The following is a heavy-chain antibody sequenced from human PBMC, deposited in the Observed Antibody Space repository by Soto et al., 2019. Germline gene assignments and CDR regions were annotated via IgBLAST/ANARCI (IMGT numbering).Heavy chain of an antibody. Sequence: ASVKVSCKASGYTFTSYGIHWVRQAPGQRLEWMGWINAANGDTKYSPKFQGRVTITRDTSASTAYMELSSLRSEDTAVYYCVRRHVSATGIDWFDPWGRGXLVTVYS. J-gene: IGHJ5*02. CDR3: VRRHVSATGIDWFDP. D-gene: IGHD6-13*01. V-gene: IGHV1-3*01. CDR1: GYTFTSYG. CDR2: INAANGDT.